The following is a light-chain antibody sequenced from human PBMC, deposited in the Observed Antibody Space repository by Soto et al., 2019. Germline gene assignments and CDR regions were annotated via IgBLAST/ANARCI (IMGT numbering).Light chain of an antibody. V-gene: IGLV1-47*01. CDR3: AAWDAGVSGPA. CDR2: RNN. CDR1: SSNIGSKY. J-gene: IGLJ2*01. Sequence: QSVLTQPPSASGTPGQRVTISCSGSSSNIGSKYVYWYQQLPGTAPKLLMYRNNQRPSGVPGRFSGSKSGTPASLAISGLRSEDEADYYCAAWDAGVSGPAFGGGTKLTVL.